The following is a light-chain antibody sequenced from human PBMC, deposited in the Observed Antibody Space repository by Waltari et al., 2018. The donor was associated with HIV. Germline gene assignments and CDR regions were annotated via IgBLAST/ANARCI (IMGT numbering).Light chain of an antibody. CDR3: SSYASRDSRVV. CDR2: GVN. CDR1: GSDIGTYNY. Sequence: QSALTQPPSASGSPGQSVTISCTGTGSDIGTYNYVSWYQQRPGTVPQLRVDGVNERPAGLHDWFSGGKSGSVASLTVLGLQDEDEADYYCSSYASRDSRVVFGGGTKLTVL. V-gene: IGLV2-8*01. J-gene: IGLJ2*01.